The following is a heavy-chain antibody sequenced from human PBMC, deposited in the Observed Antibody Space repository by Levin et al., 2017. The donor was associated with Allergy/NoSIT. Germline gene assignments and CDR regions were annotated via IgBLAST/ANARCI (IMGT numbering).Heavy chain of an antibody. CDR3: APRLIVGATGVDY. CDR1: GFTFSSYG. Sequence: GGSLRLSCAASGFTFSSYGMHWVRQAPGKGLEWVAVISYDGSNKYYADSVKGRVTISRDNSKNTLYLQMNSLRAEDTAVYYCAPRLIVGATGVDYWGQGTLVTVSS. J-gene: IGHJ4*02. D-gene: IGHD1-26*01. CDR2: ISYDGSNK. V-gene: IGHV3-30*03.